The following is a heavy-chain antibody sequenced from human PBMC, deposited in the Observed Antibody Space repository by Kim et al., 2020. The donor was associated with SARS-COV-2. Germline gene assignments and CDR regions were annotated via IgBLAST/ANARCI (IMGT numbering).Heavy chain of an antibody. CDR3: AKVRSSSWDNYFDY. V-gene: IGHV3-23*01. Sequence: GGSLRLSCAASGFSFSTYAMSWVRQVPGKGLEWVSGRSGSGINTYYADSVKGRFIISRDNSKNTLYLQMNSLRAEDTAVYYCAKVRSSSWDNYFDYWGQGTLVTVAS. CDR1: GFSFSTYA. D-gene: IGHD6-13*01. CDR2: RSGSGINT. J-gene: IGHJ4*02.